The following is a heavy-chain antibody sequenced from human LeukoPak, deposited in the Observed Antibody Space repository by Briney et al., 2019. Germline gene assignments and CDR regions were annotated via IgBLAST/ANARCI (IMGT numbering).Heavy chain of an antibody. V-gene: IGHV4-39*07. J-gene: IGHJ4*02. CDR2: IYYSGST. D-gene: IGHD4-17*01. Sequence: SETLSLTCTVSGGSISSSSYYWGWIRQPPGKGLEWIGSIYYSGSTYYNPSLKSRVTTSVDTSKNQFSLKLSSVTAADTAVYYCARVNGHYDYFDYWGQGTLVTVSS. CDR3: ARVNGHYDYFDY. CDR1: GGSISSSSYY.